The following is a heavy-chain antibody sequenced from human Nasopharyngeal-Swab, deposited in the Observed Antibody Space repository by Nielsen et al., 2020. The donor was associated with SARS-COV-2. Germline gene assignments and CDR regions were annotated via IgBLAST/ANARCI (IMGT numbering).Heavy chain of an antibody. V-gene: IGHV1-2*02. D-gene: IGHD1-26*01. CDR3: ARVGIMSGNLWGWFDP. J-gene: IGHJ5*02. CDR2: INPNSGGT. CDR1: GYTFTGYY. Sequence: ASVKVSCKASGYTFTGYYMHWVRQAPGQGLEWMGWINPNSGGTNYAQKFQGRVTITRDTSASTAYMELSSLRSEDTAVYYCARVGIMSGNLWGWFDPWGQGTLVTVSS.